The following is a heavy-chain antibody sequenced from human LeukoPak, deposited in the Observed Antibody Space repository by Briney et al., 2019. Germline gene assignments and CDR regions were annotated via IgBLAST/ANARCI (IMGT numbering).Heavy chain of an antibody. CDR2: IYSDGIT. CDR3: ARDLDCRSTSCGFGGSDY. Sequence: GGSLRLSCAVSGFTFSSYDVNWVRQAPGKGLEWGSVIYSDGITYYADSVRGRFIISRDNSKNTLHLQMNSLRVEDTAVYYCARDLDCRSTSCGFGGSDYWGQGTLVTASS. J-gene: IGHJ4*02. D-gene: IGHD2-2*01. V-gene: IGHV3-53*01. CDR1: GFTFSSYD.